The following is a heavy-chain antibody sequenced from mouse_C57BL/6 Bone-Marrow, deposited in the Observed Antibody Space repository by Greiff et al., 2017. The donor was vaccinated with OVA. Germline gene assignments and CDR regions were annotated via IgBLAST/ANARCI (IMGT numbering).Heavy chain of an antibody. CDR1: GYTFTDYE. V-gene: IGHV1-15*01. CDR2: IDPETGGT. D-gene: IGHD2-1*01. J-gene: IGHJ2*01. CDR3: TRFGKGFDY. Sequence: QVQLKESGAELVRPGASVTLSCKASGYTFTDYEMHWVKQTPVHGLEWIGAIDPETGGTAYNQKFKGKAILTADKSSSTAYMELRSLTSEDSAVYYCTRFGKGFDYWGQGTTLTVSS.